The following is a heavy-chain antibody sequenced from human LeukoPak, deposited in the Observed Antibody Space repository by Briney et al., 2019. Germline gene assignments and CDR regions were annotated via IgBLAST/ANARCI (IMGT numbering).Heavy chain of an antibody. V-gene: IGHV4-39*07. Sequence: SETLSLTCTVSGGSISSSSYYWGWIRQPPGKGLEWIGSIYYSGSTYYSPSLKSRVTISVDTSKNQFSLKLSSVTAADTAVYYCARDKEMATIRGSFDPWGQGTLVTVSS. CDR1: GGSISSSSYY. D-gene: IGHD5-24*01. CDR3: ARDKEMATIRGSFDP. J-gene: IGHJ5*02. CDR2: IYYSGST.